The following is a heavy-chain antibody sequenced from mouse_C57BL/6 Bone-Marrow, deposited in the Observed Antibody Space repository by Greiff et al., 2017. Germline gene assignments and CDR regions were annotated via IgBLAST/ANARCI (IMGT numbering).Heavy chain of an antibody. V-gene: IGHV1-55*01. CDR1: GYTFTSYW. D-gene: IGHD4-1*01. CDR2: IYPGSGST. Sequence: QVQLQQPGAELVKPGASVKMSCKASGYTFTSYWITWVKQRPGQGLEWIGDIYPGSGSTNYNEKFKSKATLTVDTSSSTAYMQLSSLTSEDSAVYYCARVGTGWAWFAYWGQGTLVTVSA. J-gene: IGHJ3*01. CDR3: ARVGTGWAWFAY.